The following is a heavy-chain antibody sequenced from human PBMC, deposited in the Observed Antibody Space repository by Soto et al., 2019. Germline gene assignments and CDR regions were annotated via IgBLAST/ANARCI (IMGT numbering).Heavy chain of an antibody. J-gene: IGHJ6*02. Sequence: ASVKVSCKASGGTFSSYAISWVRQAPGQGLEWMGGIIPIFGTANYAQKFQGRVTITADESTSTAYMELSSLRSEDTAVYCCVRFNWNYVVGDYYYGMDVWGQGTTVTVSS. CDR2: IIPIFGTA. D-gene: IGHD1-7*01. V-gene: IGHV1-69*13. CDR3: VRFNWNYVVGDYYYGMDV. CDR1: GGTFSSYA.